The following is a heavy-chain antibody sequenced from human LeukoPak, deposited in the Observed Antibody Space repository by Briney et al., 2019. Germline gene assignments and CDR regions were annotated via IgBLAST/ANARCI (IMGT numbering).Heavy chain of an antibody. J-gene: IGHJ6*03. V-gene: IGHV4-34*01. Sequence: SETLSLTCAVYGGSFSGYYWSWIRQPPGKGLEWIGEINHSGSTNYNPSLKSRVTISVDTSKNQFSLKLSSVTAADTAVYYCARGEYSYGYHYYYMDVWGKGTTVTISS. CDR3: ARGEYSYGYHYYYMDV. CDR2: INHSGST. CDR1: GGSFSGYY. D-gene: IGHD5-18*01.